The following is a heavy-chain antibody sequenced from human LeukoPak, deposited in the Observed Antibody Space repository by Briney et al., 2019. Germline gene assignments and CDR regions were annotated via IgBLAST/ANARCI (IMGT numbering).Heavy chain of an antibody. V-gene: IGHV3-23*01. Sequence: GGSLRLSCAASGFTFSSYAMSWVRQAPGKGLEWVSAISSGGSSTYYADSVKGRFTISRDNPKNTLYLQMNSLRAEDTAVYYCAKGLSLPPYYFDYWGQGTLVTVSS. J-gene: IGHJ4*02. CDR2: ISSGGSST. CDR1: GFTFSSYA. CDR3: AKGLSLPPYYFDY.